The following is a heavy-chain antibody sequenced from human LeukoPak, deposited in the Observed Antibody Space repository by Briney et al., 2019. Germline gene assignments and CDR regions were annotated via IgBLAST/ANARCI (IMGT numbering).Heavy chain of an antibody. D-gene: IGHD3-10*01. J-gene: IGHJ6*02. Sequence: GGSLRLSCAASGFTFSSYSMHWVRQAPGKGLEWVAVISYDGSTKYYADSVKGRFTISRDNSKNTLYLQMNSLRAEDTAVYFCARDYGRSRDYGMDVWGQGTTVTVSS. V-gene: IGHV3-30-3*01. CDR1: GFTFSSYS. CDR3: ARDYGRSRDYGMDV. CDR2: ISYDGSTK.